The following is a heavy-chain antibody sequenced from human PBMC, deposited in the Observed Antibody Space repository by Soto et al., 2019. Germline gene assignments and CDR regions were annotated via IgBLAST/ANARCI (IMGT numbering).Heavy chain of an antibody. CDR1: GFTFDDYA. V-gene: IGHV3-9*01. CDR2: MSWNRGSI. CDR3: AKDGGDCRGGSCYSFYYYMDV. D-gene: IGHD2-15*01. J-gene: IGHJ6*03. Sequence: EVQLVESGGGLVQPGRSLRLSCAASGFTFDDYAMHWVRQAPGKGLEGVSGMSWNRGSIGYADSVKGRFTISRDNAKNSLYLQMNSLGAEDTALYYCAKDGGDCRGGSCYSFYYYMDVWGKGPTVTVSS.